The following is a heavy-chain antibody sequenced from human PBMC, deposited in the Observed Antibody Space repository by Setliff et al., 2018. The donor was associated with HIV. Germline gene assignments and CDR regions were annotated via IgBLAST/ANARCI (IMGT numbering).Heavy chain of an antibody. CDR3: VGDPKTTTQVAFDF. V-gene: IGHV4-39*07. CDR1: GGSVTSSTYY. CDR2: IYSTGSGRT. D-gene: IGHD4-17*01. Sequence: PSETLSLTCTVSGGSVTSSTYYWGWIRQPPGKGLEWIGNIYSTGSGRTYYSPSLKSRVTVSVDTSKNQFSLKLSSVTAADTAVYYCVGDPKTTTQVAFDFWGQGTMVTVSS. J-gene: IGHJ3*01.